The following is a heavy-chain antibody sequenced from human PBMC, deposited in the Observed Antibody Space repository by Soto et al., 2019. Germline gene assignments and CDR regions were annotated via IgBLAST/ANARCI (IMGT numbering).Heavy chain of an antibody. CDR1: GFTFSSYA. J-gene: IGHJ5*02. CDR2: ISGSGGST. Sequence: GGSLRLSCAASGFTFSSYAMSWVRQAPGKGLEWVSAISGSGGSTYYEDSVKGRFTISRDNSKNTLYLQMNSLRAEDRAVYYRAKETTVTNYLNWFDPWGQGTLVTVSS. D-gene: IGHD4-17*01. CDR3: AKETTVTNYLNWFDP. V-gene: IGHV3-23*01.